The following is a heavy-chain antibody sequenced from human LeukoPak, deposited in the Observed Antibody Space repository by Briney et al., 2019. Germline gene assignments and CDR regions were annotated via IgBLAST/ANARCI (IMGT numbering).Heavy chain of an antibody. CDR3: AKVYDYYDSSGSKRYFDY. CDR2: ISGSGGST. J-gene: IGHJ4*02. CDR1: GFTFSSYA. V-gene: IGHV3-23*01. D-gene: IGHD3-22*01. Sequence: GGSLRLSCAASGFTFSSYAMSWVRQAPGKGLEWVSAISGSGGSTYYADSVKGRFTISRDNSKNTLYLQMNSLRAEDTAVYYCAKVYDYYDSSGSKRYFDYWGQGTLVTVSP.